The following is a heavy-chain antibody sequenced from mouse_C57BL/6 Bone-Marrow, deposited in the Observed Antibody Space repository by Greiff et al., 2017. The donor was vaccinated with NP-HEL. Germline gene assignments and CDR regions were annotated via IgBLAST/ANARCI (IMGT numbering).Heavy chain of an antibody. CDR2: ISDGGSYT. CDR3: ARLLSWYFDV. D-gene: IGHD2-1*01. Sequence: DVQLQESGGGLVKPGGSLKLSCAASGFTFSSYAMSWVRQTPEKRLEWVATISDGGSYTYYPDNVKGRFTISRDNAKNNLYLQMSHLKSEDTAMYYCARLLSWYFDVWGTGTTVTVSS. V-gene: IGHV5-4*01. J-gene: IGHJ1*03. CDR1: GFTFSSYA.